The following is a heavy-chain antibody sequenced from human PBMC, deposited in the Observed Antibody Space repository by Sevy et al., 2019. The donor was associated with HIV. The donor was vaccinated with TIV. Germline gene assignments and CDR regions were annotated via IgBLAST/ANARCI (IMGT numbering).Heavy chain of an antibody. CDR1: GFTFSSYW. J-gene: IGHJ5*02. CDR2: IKQDGSEK. V-gene: IGHV3-7*01. D-gene: IGHD2-15*01. CDR3: ARDRVVVAAIRMENWFDP. Sequence: GGSLRLSCAASGFTFSSYWMNWVRQAPGKGLEWVANIKQDGSEKYYVDSVKGRFTISRDNAKNSLYLQMNSLRAEDTAVYYCARDRVVVAAIRMENWFDPWGQGTLVTVSS.